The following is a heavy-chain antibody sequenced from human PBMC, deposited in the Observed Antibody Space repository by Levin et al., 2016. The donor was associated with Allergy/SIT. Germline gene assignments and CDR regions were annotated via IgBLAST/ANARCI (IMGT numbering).Heavy chain of an antibody. Sequence: SETLSLTCTVSGGSISSSSYYWGWIRQPPGKGLEWIGSIYYSGSTYYNPSLKSRVTISVDTSKNQFSLKLSSVTAADTAVYYCAEYYYDSSGDQDAFDIWGQGTMVTVSS. CDR2: IYYSGST. J-gene: IGHJ3*02. D-gene: IGHD3-22*01. V-gene: IGHV4-39*01. CDR3: AEYYYDSSGDQDAFDI. CDR1: GGSISSSSYY.